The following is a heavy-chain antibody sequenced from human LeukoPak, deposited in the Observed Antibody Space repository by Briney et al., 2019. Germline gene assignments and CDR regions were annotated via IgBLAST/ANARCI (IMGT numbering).Heavy chain of an antibody. V-gene: IGHV3-23*01. CDR3: ARGDTAMVRPADLFDY. CDR2: ISGSGGST. Sequence: GGSLRLSCAASGFTFSSYAMSWVRQAPGKGLEWVSAISGSGGSTYYADSVKGRFTISRDNSKNTLYLQMNSLRAEDTAVYYCARGDTAMVRPADLFDYWGQGTLVTVSS. D-gene: IGHD5-18*01. CDR1: GFTFSSYA. J-gene: IGHJ4*02.